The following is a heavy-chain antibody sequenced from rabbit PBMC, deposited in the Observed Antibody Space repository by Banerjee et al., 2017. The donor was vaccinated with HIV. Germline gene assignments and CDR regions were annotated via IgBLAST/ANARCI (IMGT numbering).Heavy chain of an antibody. Sequence: QSLEESGGGLVQPEGSLTLTCTASGFSFNWNDYMSWVRQAPGKGLEWIACIYAGGSAYYASWAKGRFTISKTSSTTVTLQMTSLTAADTATYFCARGINTYGYVGYADLWGQGPWSPS. CDR3: ARGINTYGYVGYADL. D-gene: IGHD6-1*01. J-gene: IGHJ4*01. CDR2: IYAGGSA. CDR1: GFSFNWNDY. V-gene: IGHV1S40*01.